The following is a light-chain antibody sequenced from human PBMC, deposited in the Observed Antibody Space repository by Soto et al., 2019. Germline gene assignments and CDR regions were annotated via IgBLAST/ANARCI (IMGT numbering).Light chain of an antibody. J-gene: IGKJ5*01. Sequence: DIQLTQSPSFLSASVGDRVTITCRASQGISSYLAWYLQKPGKAPKLLIYAASTLQSGVPSRFSGSGSGTEFTLTISNLQPEYFATYYGQQLNIYQITCGQGTRLEIK. V-gene: IGKV1-9*01. CDR1: QGISSY. CDR3: QQLNIYQIT. CDR2: AAS.